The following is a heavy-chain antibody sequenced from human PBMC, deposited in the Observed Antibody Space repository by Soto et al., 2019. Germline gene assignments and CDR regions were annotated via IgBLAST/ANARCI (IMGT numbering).Heavy chain of an antibody. D-gene: IGHD3-10*01. CDR3: ARPNYSSGSYPDY. CDR2: ISYDGSNK. V-gene: IGHV3-30*04. Sequence: QVQLVESGGGVVQPGRSLRLSCAASGFTFSSYAMQWVRQAPGKGLEWVAVISYDGSNKYYADYVKGRFTISRDNSKNTLYLQMNRLRAEDTAVYYCARPNYSSGSYPDYWGQGTLFTVSS. J-gene: IGHJ4*02. CDR1: GFTFSSYA.